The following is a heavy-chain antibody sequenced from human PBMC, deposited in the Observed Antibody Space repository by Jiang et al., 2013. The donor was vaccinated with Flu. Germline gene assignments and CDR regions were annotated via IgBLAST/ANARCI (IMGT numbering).Heavy chain of an antibody. CDR3: ARDPKFFSGDESYAFDI. Sequence: QSGSELKKPGASVRVSCKASGGHTFTSYGISWVRQAPGQGLEWMGWISLYNGNTKYAEKFQGRVTMTTDTSTSTVYMELRSLRSDDAAVYYCARDPKFFSGDESYAFDIWGQGTKVTISS. D-gene: IGHD5-12*01. CDR1: GGHTFTSYG. V-gene: IGHV1-18*01. CDR2: ISLYNGNT. J-gene: IGHJ3*02.